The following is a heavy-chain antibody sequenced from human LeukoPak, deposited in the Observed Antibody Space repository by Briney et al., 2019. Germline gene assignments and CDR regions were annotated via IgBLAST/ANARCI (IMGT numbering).Heavy chain of an antibody. CDR2: IYYSGST. J-gene: IGHJ4*02. Sequence: SETLSLTCTVPGGSISSSSYYWGWIRQPPGKGLEWIGSIYYSGSTYYNPSLKSRVTISVDTSKNQFSLKLSSVTAADTAVYYCARQRVLRFLEWLEYFDYWGQGTLVTVSS. V-gene: IGHV4-39*01. CDR1: GGSISSSSYY. D-gene: IGHD3-3*01. CDR3: ARQRVLRFLEWLEYFDY.